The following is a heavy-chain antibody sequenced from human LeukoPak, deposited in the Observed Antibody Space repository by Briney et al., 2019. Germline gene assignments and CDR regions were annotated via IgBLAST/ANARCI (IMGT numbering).Heavy chain of an antibody. J-gene: IGHJ3*02. D-gene: IGHD3-22*01. V-gene: IGHV4-30-4*01. CDR2: IYYSGST. Sequence: SQTLSLTCTVSGGSISSGDYYWSWIRQPPGKGLEWLGYIYYSGSTYYNPSLKSRVTISVDTSKNQFSLKLSSVTAADTAVYYCARETYYYDSSGYYSNDAFDIWGQGTMVTVSS. CDR1: GGSISSGDYY. CDR3: ARETYYYDSSGYYSNDAFDI.